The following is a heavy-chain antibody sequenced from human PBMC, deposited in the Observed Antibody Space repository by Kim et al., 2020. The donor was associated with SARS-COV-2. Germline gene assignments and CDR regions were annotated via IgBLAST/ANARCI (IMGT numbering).Heavy chain of an antibody. D-gene: IGHD2-8*02. V-gene: IGHV3-11*04. Sequence: VTGRFTISRDTATNSLYLQMNSLRAEDTAVYYCAREPSTGAPGYYFDYWGQGTLVTVSS. CDR3: AREPSTGAPGYYFDY. J-gene: IGHJ4*02.